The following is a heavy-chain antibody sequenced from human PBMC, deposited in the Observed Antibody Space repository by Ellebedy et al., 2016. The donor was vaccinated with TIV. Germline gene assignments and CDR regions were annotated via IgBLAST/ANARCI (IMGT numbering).Heavy chain of an antibody. J-gene: IGHJ6*02. CDR1: GFTFSSYA. V-gene: IGHV3-23*01. Sequence: GGSLRLXCAASGFTFSSYAMSWVRQAPGKGLEWVSAISGSGGSTYYADSVKGRFTISRDNSKNTLYLQMNSLRAEDTAVYYCARAIRFLESGTYYYYGMDVWGQGTTVTVSS. CDR3: ARAIRFLESGTYYYYGMDV. D-gene: IGHD3-3*01. CDR2: ISGSGGST.